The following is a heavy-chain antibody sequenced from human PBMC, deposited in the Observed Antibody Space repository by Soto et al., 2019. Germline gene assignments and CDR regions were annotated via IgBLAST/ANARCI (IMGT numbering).Heavy chain of an antibody. J-gene: IGHJ5*02. D-gene: IGHD2-2*02. CDR3: ARGGASGYCSSTSCYSPWFDP. V-gene: IGHV4-34*01. CDR1: GGSFSGYY. Sequence: SETLSLTCAVYGGSFSGYYWSWIRQPPGKGLEWIGEINHSGSTNYNPSLKSRVTISVDTSKNQFSLKLSSVTAADTAVYYCARGGASGYCSSTSCYSPWFDPWGQGTLVTVST. CDR2: INHSGST.